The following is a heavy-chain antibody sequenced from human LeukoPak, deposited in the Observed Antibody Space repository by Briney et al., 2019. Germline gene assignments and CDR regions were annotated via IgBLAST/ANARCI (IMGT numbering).Heavy chain of an antibody. D-gene: IGHD5-18*01. CDR1: GYKFTNYW. CDR2: IFLSDSDT. CDR3: ARHLGAAMDTTGDY. Sequence: GESLKISCQASGYKFTNYWIGWVRQMPGKGLEWMGIIFLSDSDTRYSPSFQGQVTISADKSISTAYLQWSSLKASDTAMYYCARHLGAAMDTTGDYWGQGTLVTVSS. J-gene: IGHJ4*02. V-gene: IGHV5-51*01.